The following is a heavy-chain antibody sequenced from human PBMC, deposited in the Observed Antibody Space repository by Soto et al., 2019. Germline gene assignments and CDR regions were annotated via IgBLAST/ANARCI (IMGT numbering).Heavy chain of an antibody. CDR1: RYSFTNYW. Sequence: EVQLVQSGAEVKKPGESLKISCKGSRYSFTNYWIAWVRQMPGKGLEWMGIIYPGDSDSGYSPSFQGQVTISADKSISTAYLQWSSLKASDTAIYYCARPRSGSYRLDYYGMDVWGQGTTVTVSS. V-gene: IGHV5-51*01. CDR2: IYPGDSDS. J-gene: IGHJ6*02. CDR3: ARPRSGSYRLDYYGMDV. D-gene: IGHD3-10*01.